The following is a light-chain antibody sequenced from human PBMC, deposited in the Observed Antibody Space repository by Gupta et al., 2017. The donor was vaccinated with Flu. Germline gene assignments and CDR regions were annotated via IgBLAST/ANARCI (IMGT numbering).Light chain of an antibody. Sequence: SALTQHASVSGSPGQSITISCTGTSSDVGSYNLVSWYQHHPGKAPKLMIYEGSKRPSGVSNRFSGSKSGNTASLTISGLQAEEEADYYCSSYAGTSIFVVFGGGTKLTVL. CDR2: EGS. J-gene: IGLJ3*02. V-gene: IGLV2-23*01. CDR3: SSYAGTSIFVV. CDR1: SSDVGSYNL.